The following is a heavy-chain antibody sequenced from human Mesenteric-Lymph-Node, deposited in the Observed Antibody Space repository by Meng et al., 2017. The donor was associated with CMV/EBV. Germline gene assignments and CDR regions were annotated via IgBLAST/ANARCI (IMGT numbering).Heavy chain of an antibody. D-gene: IGHD6-19*01. CDR1: GFTFSSYE. Sequence: GESLKISCAASGFTFSSYEMNWVRQAPGKGLEWVSYISSSGTTIYYADSVKGRFTISRDNAKNSLYLQMNSLRAEDTAVYYCARGGIAVAGTSPDGMDVWGQGTTVTVSS. CDR3: ARGGIAVAGTSPDGMDV. V-gene: IGHV3-48*03. J-gene: IGHJ6*02. CDR2: ISSSGTTI.